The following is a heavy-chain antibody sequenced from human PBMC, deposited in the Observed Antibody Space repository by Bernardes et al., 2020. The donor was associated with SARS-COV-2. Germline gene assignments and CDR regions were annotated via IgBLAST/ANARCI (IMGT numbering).Heavy chain of an antibody. CDR3: ARDAGGPETVTDYGVDV. V-gene: IGHV4-59*01. CDR1: GGSITSYY. D-gene: IGHD4-17*01. Sequence: ETLSLTCTVSGGSITSYYWIWIRQPPGKGLEWIGYIDYSGNTFYNPSLKSRVSISVDTSKNQFSLNLSSVTPADTAVYYCARDAGGPETVTDYGVDVWGHGTTVTVSS. CDR2: IDYSGNT. J-gene: IGHJ6*02.